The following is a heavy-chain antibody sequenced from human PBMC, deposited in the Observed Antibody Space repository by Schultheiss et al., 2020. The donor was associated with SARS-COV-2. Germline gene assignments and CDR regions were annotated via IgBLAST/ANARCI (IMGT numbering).Heavy chain of an antibody. J-gene: IGHJ4*02. V-gene: IGHV1-18*01. CDR2: ISAYNGNT. Sequence: ASVKVSCKASGYTFTSYGISWVRQAPGQGLEWMGWISAYNGNTNYAQKLQGRVTMTRDTSTSTVYMELSSLRSEDTAVYYCARGLELLWFGESTDYWGQGTLVTVSS. CDR3: ARGLELLWFGESTDY. CDR1: GYTFTSYG. D-gene: IGHD3-10*01.